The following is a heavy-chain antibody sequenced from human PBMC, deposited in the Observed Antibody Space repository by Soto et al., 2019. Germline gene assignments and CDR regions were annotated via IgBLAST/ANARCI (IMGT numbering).Heavy chain of an antibody. CDR1: GYTFTSYD. V-gene: IGHV1-8*01. D-gene: IGHD6-13*01. J-gene: IGHJ6*02. Sequence: QVQLVQSGAEVKKPGASVKVSCKASGYTFTSYDINWVRQATGQGLEWMGWMNPNSGNTGYAQKFQGRVTMTRNTSISTAYMELSSQRSDDTAVYYCARGLSSSWYYYYYGIDVWGQGTTVTVSS. CDR3: ARGLSSSWYYYYYGIDV. CDR2: MNPNSGNT.